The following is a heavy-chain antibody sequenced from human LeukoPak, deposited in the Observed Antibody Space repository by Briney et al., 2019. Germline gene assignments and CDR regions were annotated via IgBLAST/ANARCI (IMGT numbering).Heavy chain of an antibody. D-gene: IGHD2-2*01. CDR1: GYTVTRYD. CDR3: ARLIVVVPAALDAFDI. Sequence: ASVKVSCKASGYTVTRYDISWVRQAPGQGLEWMGWISAYNGNTNYAQKLQGRVTMTTDTSTSTAYMELRSLRSDDTAVYYCARLIVVVPAALDAFDIWGQGTMVTVSS. V-gene: IGHV1-18*04. J-gene: IGHJ3*02. CDR2: ISAYNGNT.